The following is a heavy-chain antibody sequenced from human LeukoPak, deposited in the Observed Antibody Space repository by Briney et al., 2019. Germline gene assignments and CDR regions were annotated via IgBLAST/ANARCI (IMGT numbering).Heavy chain of an antibody. CDR2: IYSGGST. CDR1: GFTVSSNY. Sequence: GGSLRLSCAASGFTVSSNYMSWVRQAPGKGLEWVSVIYSGGSTYYADSVKGRFTISRDNSKNTLYLQMNSLRAEDTAVYYCARDPKPGAAAGTDYWGQGTLVTVSS. D-gene: IGHD6-13*01. V-gene: IGHV3-66*01. CDR3: ARDPKPGAAAGTDY. J-gene: IGHJ4*02.